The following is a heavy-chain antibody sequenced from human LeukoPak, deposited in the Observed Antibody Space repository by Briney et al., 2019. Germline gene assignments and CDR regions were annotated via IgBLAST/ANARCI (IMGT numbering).Heavy chain of an antibody. CDR2: ISGSGDST. CDR3: ARRRGYSYGVLDY. V-gene: IGHV3-23*01. D-gene: IGHD5-18*01. Sequence: GGSLRLSCAASGFTFSNFALSWVRQAPGKGLEWVSAISGSGDSTYYADSVKGRFTISGDNSKNTLCLQMNSLRAEDTAVYYCARRRGYSYGVLDYWGQGTLVTVSS. CDR1: GFTFSNFA. J-gene: IGHJ4*02.